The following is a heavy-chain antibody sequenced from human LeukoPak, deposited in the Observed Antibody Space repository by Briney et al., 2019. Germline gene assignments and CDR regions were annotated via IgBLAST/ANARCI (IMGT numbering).Heavy chain of an antibody. CDR1: GYTFTDYE. Sequence: ASVKVSCKASGYTFTDYEINWVRQASGQGLEWMGWTNPSSRNRAYAPKFEGRVTMTTDTSTSTAYMELRSLTSEDTAVYYCARNPSRSDTYLDLWGQGTLVTLSS. J-gene: IGHJ5*02. V-gene: IGHV1-8*01. CDR2: TNPSSRNR. CDR3: ARNPSRSDTYLDL. D-gene: IGHD5-18*01.